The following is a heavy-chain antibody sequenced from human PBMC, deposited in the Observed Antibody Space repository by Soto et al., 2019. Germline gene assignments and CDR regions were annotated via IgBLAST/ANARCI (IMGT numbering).Heavy chain of an antibody. D-gene: IGHD3-3*01. CDR3: ARSFGVANVRFDP. CDR1: GGSISSRSYC. J-gene: IGHJ5*02. Sequence: SEPLPNTCTVGGGSISSRSYCLRKIRQPPGKGLEWIGIIYYSGSAYYNPSLKSRVTMSVDRSKNRFSLNLTSVTAADTAVYFCARSFGVANVRFDPWGHGALVTVSS. CDR2: IYYSGSA. V-gene: IGHV4-39*01.